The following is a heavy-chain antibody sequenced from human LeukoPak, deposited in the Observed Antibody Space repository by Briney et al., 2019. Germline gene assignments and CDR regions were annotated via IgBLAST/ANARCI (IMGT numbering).Heavy chain of an antibody. D-gene: IGHD3-9*01. Sequence: ASVKVSCKVSGYILTALYMHWVRQTPGQGLEWMGGFDPDGGDTIYAQKFQGRVTMTEDTSTDTAYMELSSLRSEDTAVYYCATKDDILSGYSFYYWGPGTLVTVSS. CDR1: GYILTALY. CDR3: ATKDDILSGYSFYY. CDR2: FDPDGGDT. J-gene: IGHJ4*02. V-gene: IGHV1-24*01.